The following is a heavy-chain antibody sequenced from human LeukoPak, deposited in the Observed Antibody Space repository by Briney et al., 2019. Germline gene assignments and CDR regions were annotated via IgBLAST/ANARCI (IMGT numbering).Heavy chain of an antibody. CDR1: GYTFTSYG. CDR2: ISAYNGNT. J-gene: IGHJ6*02. CDR3: ARDGSYSGYDRRPLEYYYYYGMDV. Sequence: ASVKVSCKASGYTFTSYGISWVRQAPGQGLEWMGWISAYNGNTNYAQKLQGRVTMTTDTSTSTAYMELRSLRSDDTAVYYCARDGSYSGYDRRPLEYYYYYGMDVWGQGTTVTVS. V-gene: IGHV1-18*01. D-gene: IGHD5-12*01.